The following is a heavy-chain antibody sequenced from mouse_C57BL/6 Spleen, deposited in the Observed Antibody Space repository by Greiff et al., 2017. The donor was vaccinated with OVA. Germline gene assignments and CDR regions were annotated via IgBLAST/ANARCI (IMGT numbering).Heavy chain of an antibody. Sequence: VQLQQSGPELVKPGASVKMSCKASGYTFTDYNMHWVKQSHGKSLEWIGYINPNNGGTSYNQKFKGKATLTVNKSSSTAYMELRSLTSEDSAVYYCARRNDYDRGFAYWGQGTLVTVSA. CDR2: INPNNGGT. CDR3: ARRNDYDRGFAY. V-gene: IGHV1-22*01. CDR1: GYTFTDYN. J-gene: IGHJ3*01. D-gene: IGHD2-4*01.